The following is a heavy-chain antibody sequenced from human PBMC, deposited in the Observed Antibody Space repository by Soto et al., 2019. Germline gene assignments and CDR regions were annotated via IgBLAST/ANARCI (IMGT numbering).Heavy chain of an antibody. Sequence: SETLSLTCTVSGGSISGHYWIWIRQPPGEGMEWIGYIFYSGSTTYNNNPSLKSRVSISVDTSKNQFYLRLSSVTAADTAVYYCARVGSSGWSPDYWGQGTLVTVSS. CDR2: IFYSGSTTY. CDR1: GGSISGHY. J-gene: IGHJ4*02. V-gene: IGHV4-59*11. D-gene: IGHD6-19*01. CDR3: ARVGSSGWSPDY.